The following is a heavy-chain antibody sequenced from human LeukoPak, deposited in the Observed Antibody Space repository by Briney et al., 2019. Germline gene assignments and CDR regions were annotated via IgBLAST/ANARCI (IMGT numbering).Heavy chain of an antibody. CDR3: TTWAFYHGLDV. D-gene: IGHD2/OR15-2a*01. V-gene: IGHV3-43*02. CDR1: GFTLDAYE. J-gene: IGHJ6*02. CDR2: ISANGGRA. Sequence: GGSLRLSCVASGFTLDAYEMHWVRQARGKGPEWVSLISANGGRASYADSVKGRFTISRDNSKNSLYLQMTSLRAEDSALYYCTTWAFYHGLDVWGQGTTVTVSS.